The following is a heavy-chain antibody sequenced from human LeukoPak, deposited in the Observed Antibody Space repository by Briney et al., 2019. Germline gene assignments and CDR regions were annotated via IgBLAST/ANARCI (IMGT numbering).Heavy chain of an antibody. CDR1: GGSIRSYF. J-gene: IGHJ4*02. V-gene: IGHV4-59*08. CDR2: VYYSGST. Sequence: PSETLSLTCTVSGGSIRSYFWSWIRQPPGKGLEWIGYVYYSGSTNYNPSLKTRVTISVDTSKKPFSLKLSSVTAADTAVYYCARRPDGTSHFDYWGQGTLVTVSS. D-gene: IGHD6-6*01. CDR3: ARRPDGTSHFDY.